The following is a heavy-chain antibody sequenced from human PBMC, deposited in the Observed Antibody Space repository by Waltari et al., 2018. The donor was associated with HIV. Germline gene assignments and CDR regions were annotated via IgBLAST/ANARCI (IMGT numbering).Heavy chain of an antibody. D-gene: IGHD3-10*01. CDR2: IYPGDSDT. CDR3: ARHLWFGEPSHYYYYYGMDV. Sequence: EVQLVQSGAEVKKPGESLKLSCKGPGYNFANYWIGRVRQMSEKGLEWMGIIYPGDSDTRYSPSFQGQVTISADKSISTAYLQWSSLKASDTAMYYCARHLWFGEPSHYYYYYGMDVWGQGTTVTVSS. J-gene: IGHJ6*02. V-gene: IGHV5-51*01. CDR1: GYNFANYW.